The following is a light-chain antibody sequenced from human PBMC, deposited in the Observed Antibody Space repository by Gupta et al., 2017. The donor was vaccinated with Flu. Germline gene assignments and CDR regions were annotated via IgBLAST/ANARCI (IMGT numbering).Light chain of an antibody. CDR2: GDR. CDR1: SSNVGTNYG. V-gene: IGLV1-40*01. Sequence: QCDLQPPSSVSGAPAQRVIVTCTGNSSNVGTNYGVHWYQQLPGSDPKLIIYGDRNRPSGGPDRFFGSKSGTSAALAITGLQAEDEADYYCQSYDSSLSSAVFGGGTKLTVL. CDR3: QSYDSSLSSAV. J-gene: IGLJ3*02.